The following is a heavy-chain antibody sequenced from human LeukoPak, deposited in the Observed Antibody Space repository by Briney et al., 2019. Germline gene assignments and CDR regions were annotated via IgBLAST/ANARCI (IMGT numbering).Heavy chain of an antibody. CDR3: ARGRGWVDH. J-gene: IGHJ4*02. CDR1: GFTFTAYA. V-gene: IGHV3-7*01. D-gene: IGHD3-16*01. Sequence: GGSLRLSCAASGFTFTAYAMSWFGQTPEKGLEWVANIHDDGIVTHYVDSVKGRFTISRDNARNSVNLQLNSLRVEDTALYYCARGRGWVDHWGQGTLVTVSS. CDR2: IHDDGIVT.